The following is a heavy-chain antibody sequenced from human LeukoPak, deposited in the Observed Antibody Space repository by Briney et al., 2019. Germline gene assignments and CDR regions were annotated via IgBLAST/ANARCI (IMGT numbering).Heavy chain of an antibody. V-gene: IGHV3-72*01. CDR2: IRNKAHTFST. CDR3: VRASQGYFQS. CDR1: GFDFSAHE. Sequence: GGSLRLSCAASGFDFSAHEMDWVRQAPGRGLEWVGRIRNKAHTFSTEYAASVRGRFTVSRDDSKNSLSLQMNSLRSEDTAVYYCVRASQGYFQSWGQGTLVSVSS. J-gene: IGHJ1*01.